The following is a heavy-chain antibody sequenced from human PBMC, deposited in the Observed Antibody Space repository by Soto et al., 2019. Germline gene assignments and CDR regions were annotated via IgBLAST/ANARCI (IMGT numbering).Heavy chain of an antibody. CDR3: AKDPLWFGELLRKGFDY. V-gene: IGHV3-23*01. CDR2: ISGSGVGT. CDR1: GLTFSSYA. D-gene: IGHD3-10*01. J-gene: IGHJ4*02. Sequence: PGGSLRLSCAASGLTFSSYAVSWVRQAPGRGLEWVSAISGSGVGTYYADSVKGRFTISRDNSKNTLYLQMNSLRAEDTAVYYCAKDPLWFGELLRKGFDYWGQGTLVTVSS.